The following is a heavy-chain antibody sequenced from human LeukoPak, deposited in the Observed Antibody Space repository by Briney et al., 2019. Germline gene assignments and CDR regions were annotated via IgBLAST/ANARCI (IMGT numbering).Heavy chain of an antibody. Sequence: SQTLSLTCTVSGGSISSGGYYWSWIRQHPGKGLESIGYIYYSGSTNYNPSLKSRVTISVDRSKNQFSLKLSSVTAADTAVYYCARAVPHERARKGTSLFDYRGQGTLVTVSS. D-gene: IGHD2-2*01. J-gene: IGHJ4*02. CDR1: GGSISSGGYY. V-gene: IGHV4-31*03. CDR3: ARAVPHERARKGTSLFDY. CDR2: IYYSGST.